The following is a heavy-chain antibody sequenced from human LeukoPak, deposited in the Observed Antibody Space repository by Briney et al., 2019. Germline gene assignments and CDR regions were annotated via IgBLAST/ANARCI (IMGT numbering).Heavy chain of an antibody. CDR3: AKDSGYSYGYDPSDFYYYGMDV. J-gene: IGHJ6*02. CDR1: GFTFSRYG. Sequence: PGTSLRLSCEASGFTFSRYGMHWVRQAPGKGLEWVAVISFDGTDKLSADSVEGRFTISRDNSKNTLYLQMSSLRAEDTAVYYCAKDSGYSYGYDPSDFYYYGMDVWGQGTTVTVSS. V-gene: IGHV3-30*18. CDR2: ISFDGTDK. D-gene: IGHD5-18*01.